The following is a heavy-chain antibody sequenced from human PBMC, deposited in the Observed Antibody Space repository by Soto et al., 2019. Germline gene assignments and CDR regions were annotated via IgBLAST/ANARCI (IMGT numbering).Heavy chain of an antibody. V-gene: IGHV1-18*01. Sequence: ASVKVSCKASGYTFTSYGISWVRQAPGQGLEWMGWISAYNGNTNYAQKLQGRVTITTDESTSTAYMELSSLRSEDTAVYYCARDRSIAVAGTDYYWCYYGMDVWGQGTTVRVPS. J-gene: IGHJ6*02. D-gene: IGHD6-19*01. CDR2: ISAYNGNT. CDR1: GYTFTSYG. CDR3: ARDRSIAVAGTDYYWCYYGMDV.